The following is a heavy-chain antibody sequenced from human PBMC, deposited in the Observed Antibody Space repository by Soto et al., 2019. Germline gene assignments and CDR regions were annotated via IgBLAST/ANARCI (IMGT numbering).Heavy chain of an antibody. CDR1: GGSISSGGYY. Sequence: SETLSLTCTVSGGSISSGGYYWSWIRQHPGKGLEWIGYIYYSGSTYYNPSLKSRVTISVDTSKNQFSLKLSSVTAADTAVYYCARRQYQLLFSWFDPWGQGTLVTVSS. J-gene: IGHJ5*02. CDR2: IYYSGST. D-gene: IGHD2-2*01. CDR3: ARRQYQLLFSWFDP. V-gene: IGHV4-31*03.